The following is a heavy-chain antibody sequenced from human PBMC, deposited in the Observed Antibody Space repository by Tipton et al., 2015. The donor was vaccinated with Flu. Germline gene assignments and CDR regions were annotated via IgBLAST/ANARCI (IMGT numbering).Heavy chain of an antibody. V-gene: IGHV4-59*01. CDR1: GGSIRGYY. D-gene: IGHD1/OR15-1a*01. Sequence: TLSLTCTVSGGSIRGYYWNWIRQFPGKGLEWIGFVYYTGSTNYKSSLKSRVTISTDTSTNQVSLKMNSVIAADTAVYYCARGPPGPSTRAYYFDIWGQGALVTVSS. J-gene: IGHJ4*02. CDR3: ARGPPGPSTRAYYFDI. CDR2: VYYTGST.